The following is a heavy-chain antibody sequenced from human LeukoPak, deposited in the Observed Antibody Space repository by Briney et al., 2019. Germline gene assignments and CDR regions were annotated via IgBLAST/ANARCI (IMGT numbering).Heavy chain of an antibody. V-gene: IGHV3-7*01. J-gene: IGHJ6*03. CDR1: GFTFSSYW. D-gene: IGHD2-2*02. CDR2: IKQDGSEK. Sequence: GGSLRLSCAASGFTFSSYWMSWVRQAPGKGLEWVANIKQDGSEKYYVDSVKGRFTISRDNAKNSLYLQMNSLRAEDTAVYYCARVGVPAAIGYYYYYYMDVWGNGTTVTVSS. CDR3: ARVGVPAAIGYYYYYYMDV.